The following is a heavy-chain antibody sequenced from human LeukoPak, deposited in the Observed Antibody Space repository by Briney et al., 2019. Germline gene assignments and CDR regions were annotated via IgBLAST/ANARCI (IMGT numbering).Heavy chain of an antibody. V-gene: IGHV4-59*01. D-gene: IGHD6-6*01. CDR1: GGSIRSYY. CDR3: ARIYYSWSSFSYYYMDV. J-gene: IGHJ6*03. Sequence: SETLSLTCTVSGGSIRSYYWSWIRQPPGKGLEWIGYIYYSGSTNYNPSLKSRVTISVDTSKNQFSLKLSSVTAADTAVYYCARIYYSWSSFSYYYMDVWGKGTTVTVSS. CDR2: IYYSGST.